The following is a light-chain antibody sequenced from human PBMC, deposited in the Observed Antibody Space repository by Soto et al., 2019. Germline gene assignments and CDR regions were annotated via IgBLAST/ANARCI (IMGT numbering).Light chain of an antibody. CDR3: QQRSNWPPIT. CDR1: QKISGY. V-gene: IGKV3-11*01. J-gene: IGKJ5*01. Sequence: DIVLTPSPATLSLSPGQRATLSCRASQKISGYLAWYQQKPGQAPRLLIYDASNRATGIPVRFSGSGSGTDYTLTVSSLEPEDFAVYYCQQRSNWPPITFGQGTRLEI. CDR2: DAS.